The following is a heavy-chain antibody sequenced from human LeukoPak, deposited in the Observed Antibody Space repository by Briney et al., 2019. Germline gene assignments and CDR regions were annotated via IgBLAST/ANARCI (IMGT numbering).Heavy chain of an antibody. Sequence: ASVKVSCKVSGYTLTELSMHWVRQAPGKGLERMGGFDPEDGETIYAQKFQGRVTMTEDTSTDTAYMELSSLRSEDTAVYYYATAPFYDYIWGSYRRDYFDYWGQGTLVTVSS. J-gene: IGHJ4*02. CDR2: FDPEDGET. V-gene: IGHV1-24*01. CDR3: ATAPFYDYIWGSYRRDYFDY. CDR1: GYTLTELS. D-gene: IGHD3-16*02.